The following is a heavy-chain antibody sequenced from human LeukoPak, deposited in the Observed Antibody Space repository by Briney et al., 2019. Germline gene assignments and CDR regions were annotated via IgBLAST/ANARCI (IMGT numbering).Heavy chain of an antibody. V-gene: IGHV3-11*04. J-gene: IGHJ4*02. CDR1: GFTFSDYY. D-gene: IGHD5-24*01. CDR2: ISSSGSTI. CDR3: ARDSRDGYNIIDY. Sequence: GGSLRLSCAASGFTFSDYYMSWIRQAPGKGLEWVSYISSSGSTIYYADSVKGRFTISRDNAKNSLYLQMNSLRAEDTAVYYCARDSRDGYNIIDYWGQGTLVTVSS.